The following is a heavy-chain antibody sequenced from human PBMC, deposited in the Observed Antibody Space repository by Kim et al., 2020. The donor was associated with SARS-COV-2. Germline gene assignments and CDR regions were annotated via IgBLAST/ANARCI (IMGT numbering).Heavy chain of an antibody. Sequence: SGPTLVNPTQTLTLTCTFSGFSLSTSGVGVGWIRQPPGKALEWLALIYWDDDKRYSPSLKSRLTITKDTPKNQVVLTMTNMDPVDTATYYCAHSPSSGELPYYGMDVWGQGTTVTVSS. V-gene: IGHV2-5*02. CDR2: IYWDDDK. CDR1: GFSLSTSGVG. D-gene: IGHD3-10*01. CDR3: AHSPSSGELPYYGMDV. J-gene: IGHJ6*02.